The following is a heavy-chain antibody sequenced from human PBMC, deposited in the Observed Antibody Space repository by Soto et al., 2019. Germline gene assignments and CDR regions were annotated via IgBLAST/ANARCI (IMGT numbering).Heavy chain of an antibody. CDR1: GFTFGDYA. V-gene: IGHV3-49*03. CDR2: IRSKAYGGTT. CDR3: TIGILRGGWRYYYGMDV. J-gene: IGHJ6*02. D-gene: IGHD3-10*01. Sequence: PGGSLRLSCTASGFTFGDYAMSWFRQAPGKGLEWVGFIRSKAYGGTTEYAASVKDRFTTSRDDSKSIAYLQMNSLKTEDTAVYYCTIGILRGGWRYYYGMDVWGQGTTVTVSS.